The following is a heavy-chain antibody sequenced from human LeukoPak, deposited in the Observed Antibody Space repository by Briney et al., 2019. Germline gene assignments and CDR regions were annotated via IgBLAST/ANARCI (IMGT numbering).Heavy chain of an antibody. CDR1: GGSISSYY. D-gene: IGHD1-7*01. CDR3: ARVELRDYYYGMDV. Sequence: SETLSLTCTVSGGSISSYYWSWIRQPPGKGLEWIGYIYYSGSTNYNPSLKSRVTIPVDTSKNQFSLKLSSVTAADTAVYYCARVELRDYYYGMDVWGQGTTVTVSS. V-gene: IGHV4-59*01. CDR2: IYYSGST. J-gene: IGHJ6*02.